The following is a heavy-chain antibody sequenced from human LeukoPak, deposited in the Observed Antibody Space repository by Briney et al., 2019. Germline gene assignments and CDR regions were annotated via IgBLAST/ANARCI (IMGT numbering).Heavy chain of an antibody. CDR1: GFTFSSYG. CDR2: IRYDGNNK. J-gene: IGHJ6*04. Sequence: GGSLRLSCAASGFTFSSYGMHWVRQAPGKGLEWVAFIRYDGNNKLYADSMKGRFTISRDNAKNSLYLQMNSLRAEDTAVYYCAELGITMIGGVWGKGTTVTISS. CDR3: AELGITMIGGV. D-gene: IGHD3-10*02. V-gene: IGHV3-30*02.